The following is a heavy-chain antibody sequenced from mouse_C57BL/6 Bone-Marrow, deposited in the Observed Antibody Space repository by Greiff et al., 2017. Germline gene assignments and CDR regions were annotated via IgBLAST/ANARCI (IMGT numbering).Heavy chain of an antibody. D-gene: IGHD3-2*02. CDR1: GYTFTSYG. CDR2: IYPRSGNT. CDR3: ARDSSSYVDYFDY. V-gene: IGHV1-81*01. J-gene: IGHJ2*01. Sequence: QVQLQQSGAELARPGASVKLSCKASGYTFTSYGISWVKQRTGQGLEWIGEIYPRSGNTYYNEKFKGKATLTADKSSSTAYMELRSLTSADSAVYFCARDSSSYVDYFDYWGQGTTLTVSS.